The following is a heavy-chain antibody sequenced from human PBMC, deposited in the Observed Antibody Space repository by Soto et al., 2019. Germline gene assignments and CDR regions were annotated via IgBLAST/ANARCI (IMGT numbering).Heavy chain of an antibody. J-gene: IGHJ4*02. CDR1: GFTFSSYG. CDR3: ARDRISWYGNRKDFDY. D-gene: IGHD6-13*01. V-gene: IGHV3-33*01. CDR2: IWYDGSNK. Sequence: VQLVESGGGVVQPGRSLRLSCAASGFTFSSYGMHWVRQAPGKGLEWVAVIWYDGSNKYYADSVKGRVTISRDNSKNTLYLQMNCLRAEDTAVYYCARDRISWYGNRKDFDYWGPGTLVTVSS.